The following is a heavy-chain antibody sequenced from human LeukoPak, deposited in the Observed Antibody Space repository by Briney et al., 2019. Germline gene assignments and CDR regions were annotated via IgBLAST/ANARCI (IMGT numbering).Heavy chain of an antibody. D-gene: IGHD4-17*01. J-gene: IGHJ4*02. CDR3: ARGDNTVTGNIYFDY. CDR1: GGSISSYY. V-gene: IGHV4-59*01. Sequence: PSETLSLTCTVSGGSISSYYWSWIRQPPGKGLEWIGYIYYSGSTNYNPSLKSRVTISVDTSKNQFSLKLSSVTAADTAVYYCARGDNTVTGNIYFDYWGQGTLVTVSS. CDR2: IYYSGST.